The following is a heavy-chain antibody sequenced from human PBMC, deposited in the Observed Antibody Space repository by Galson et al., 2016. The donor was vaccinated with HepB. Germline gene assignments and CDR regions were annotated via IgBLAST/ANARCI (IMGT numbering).Heavy chain of an antibody. CDR3: AKDQWDCSGGSCYSVGLFDY. D-gene: IGHD2-15*01. CDR2: LHSGASA. CDR1: GFTVSGNS. V-gene: IGHV3-53*05. J-gene: IGHJ4*02. Sequence: SLRLSCAASGFTVSGNSMSWVRQAPGKGLEWVARLHSGASAYYADSVKGRFTISRDNSKNTLYLQMNSLRAVDTAVYYCAKDQWDCSGGSCYSVGLFDYWGQGSLVTVSS.